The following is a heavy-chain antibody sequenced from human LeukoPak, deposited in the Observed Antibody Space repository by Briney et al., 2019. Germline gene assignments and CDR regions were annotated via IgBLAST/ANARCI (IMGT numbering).Heavy chain of an antibody. D-gene: IGHD3-10*01. CDR1: GYSFTTYW. Sequence: GESLKISCQGSGYSFTTYWIGWVRQMPGKGLECMGIIYPGDSDTRYSPSFQGQVTISADKSINTAYLQWSSLKASDSAMYYCATNTMFRGIHAFDIWGQGTMVTVSS. J-gene: IGHJ3*02. CDR2: IYPGDSDT. CDR3: ATNTMFRGIHAFDI. V-gene: IGHV5-51*01.